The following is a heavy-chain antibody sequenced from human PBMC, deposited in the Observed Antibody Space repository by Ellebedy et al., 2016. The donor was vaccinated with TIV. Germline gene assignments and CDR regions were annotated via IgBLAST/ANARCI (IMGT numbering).Heavy chain of an antibody. CDR2: ISSSSSYI. V-gene: IGHV3-21*01. Sequence: GGSLRLSXAASGFTFSSYSMNWVRQAPGKGLEWVSSISSSSSYIYYADSVKGRFTISRDNAKNSLYLKMNSLRAEDTAVYYCARDLGPWRDYYYYGMDVWGQGTTVTVSS. CDR3: ARDLGPWRDYYYYGMDV. J-gene: IGHJ6*02. D-gene: IGHD3-16*01. CDR1: GFTFSSYS.